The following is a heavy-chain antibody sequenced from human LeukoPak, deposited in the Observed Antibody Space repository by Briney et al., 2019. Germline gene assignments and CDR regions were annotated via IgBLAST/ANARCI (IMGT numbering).Heavy chain of an antibody. CDR3: TTGERAFSYYDFWSGYYPLDY. V-gene: IGHV3-15*01. Sequence: GGSLRLSCAASGFSFSNAWMSWVRQAPGKGLEWVGRIKSKTDGGTTDYAAPVKGRFTISRDDSKNTLYLQMNSLKTEDTAVYYCTTGERAFSYYDFWSGYYPLDYWGQGTLVTVSS. D-gene: IGHD3-3*01. CDR1: GFSFSNAW. J-gene: IGHJ4*02. CDR2: IKSKTDGGTT.